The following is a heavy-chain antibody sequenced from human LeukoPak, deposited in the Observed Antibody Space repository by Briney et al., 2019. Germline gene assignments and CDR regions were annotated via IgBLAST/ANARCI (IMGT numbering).Heavy chain of an antibody. Sequence: GGSLRLSCAASGFIFSHNWMSWVRQAPGKGLEWVSGINVGGGSTYYADTVKGRFTISRDNSKNTLYLRMNSLRAEDTAVYSCAKDERMVRGPYSMDVWGQGTTVPVSS. CDR1: GFIFSHNW. CDR3: AKDERMVRGPYSMDV. V-gene: IGHV3-23*01. CDR2: INVGGGST. J-gene: IGHJ6*02. D-gene: IGHD3-10*01.